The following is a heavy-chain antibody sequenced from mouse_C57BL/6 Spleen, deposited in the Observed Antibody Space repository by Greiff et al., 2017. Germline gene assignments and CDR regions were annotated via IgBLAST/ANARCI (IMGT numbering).Heavy chain of an antibody. J-gene: IGHJ1*03. Sequence: EVQGVESGGGLVKPGGSLKLSCAASGFTFSSYAMSWVRQTPEKRLEWVATISDGGSYTYYPDNVKGRFTISRDNAKNNLYLQMSHLKSEDTAMYYCARGITTVVGRWYFDVWGTGTTVTVSS. V-gene: IGHV5-4*01. CDR2: ISDGGSYT. CDR1: GFTFSSYA. D-gene: IGHD1-1*01. CDR3: ARGITTVVGRWYFDV.